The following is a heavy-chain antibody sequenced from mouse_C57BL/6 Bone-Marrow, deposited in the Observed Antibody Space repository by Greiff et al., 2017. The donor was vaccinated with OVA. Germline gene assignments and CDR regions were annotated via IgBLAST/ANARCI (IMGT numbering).Heavy chain of an antibody. V-gene: IGHV1-80*01. Sequence: VQLQQSGAELVKPGASVKISCKASGHAFSSYWMNWVKQRPGKGLEWIGQIYPGDGDTNYNGKFKGKATLTADKSSSTAYMQLSSLTSEDSAVYFCARSESFGSSYEDYWGQGTTLTVSS. CDR1: GHAFSSYW. CDR3: ARSESFGSSYEDY. J-gene: IGHJ2*01. CDR2: IYPGDGDT. D-gene: IGHD1-1*01.